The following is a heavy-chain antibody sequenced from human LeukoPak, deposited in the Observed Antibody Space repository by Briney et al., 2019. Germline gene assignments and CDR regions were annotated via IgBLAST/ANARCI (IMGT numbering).Heavy chain of an antibody. D-gene: IGHD5-12*01. V-gene: IGHV1-2*02. Sequence: ASVKVSCKASGYTFTDYYIHWVRQAPGQGLEWMGWINPNSGGTKYAQKFQGRVTMTTDTSISTAYMEMSRLTSDDTAVYYCGRDAHNGYEFHDWFDPWGQGALVTVSS. J-gene: IGHJ5*02. CDR1: GYTFTDYY. CDR2: INPNSGGT. CDR3: GRDAHNGYEFHDWFDP.